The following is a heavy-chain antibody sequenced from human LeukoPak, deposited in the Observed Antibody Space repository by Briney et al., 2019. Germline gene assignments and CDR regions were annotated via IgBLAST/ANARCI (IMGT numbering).Heavy chain of an antibody. CDR3: AREGYSSTADYYMDV. V-gene: IGHV3-30-3*01. CDR2: ISYDGSNK. J-gene: IGHJ6*03. Sequence: GGSLRLSCAASGFTFSSYAMHWVRQAPGKGLEWVAVISYDGSNKYYADSVKGRFTISRDNSKNTLYLQMNSLRAEDTAVYYCAREGYSSTADYYMDVWGKGTTVTVSS. CDR1: GFTFSSYA. D-gene: IGHD6-13*01.